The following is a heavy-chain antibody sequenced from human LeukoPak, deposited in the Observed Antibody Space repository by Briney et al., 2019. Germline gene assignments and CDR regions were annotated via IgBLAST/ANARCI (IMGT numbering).Heavy chain of an antibody. Sequence: PSETLSLTCAVYGGSFSGYYWSWIRQPPGKGLEWIGEINHSGSTNYNPSLKSRVTISVDTSKNQFSLKLSSVTAADTAVYYCARRIQLLPYNRRGPFDYWGQGTLVTVSS. V-gene: IGHV4-34*01. D-gene: IGHD5-18*01. CDR1: GGSFSGYY. CDR2: INHSGST. J-gene: IGHJ4*02. CDR3: ARRIQLLPYNRRGPFDY.